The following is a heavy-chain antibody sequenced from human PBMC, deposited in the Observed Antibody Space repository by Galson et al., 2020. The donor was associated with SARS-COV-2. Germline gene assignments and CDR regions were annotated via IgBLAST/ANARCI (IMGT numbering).Heavy chain of an antibody. J-gene: IGHJ3*01. D-gene: IGHD3-22*01. Sequence: GGSLRLSCAASGFLFDEYALHWVRQAPGRGLEWVSGISWNSAVIAYADSVKGRFTISRDNARNSLFLQMNSLTADDTALYFCTTTYHDSDVYDAFFLWGHGTMVTVSS. CDR3: TTTYHDSDVYDAFFL. V-gene: IGHV3-9*01. CDR2: ISWNSAVI. CDR1: GFLFDEYA.